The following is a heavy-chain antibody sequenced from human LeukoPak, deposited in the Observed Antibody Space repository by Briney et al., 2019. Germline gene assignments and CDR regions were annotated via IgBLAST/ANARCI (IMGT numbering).Heavy chain of an antibody. Sequence: GSSVKVSCKASGGTFISYAISWVRQAPGQGLEWMGGIIPIFGTANYAQKFQGRVTITTDESTSTAYMELSSLRSEDTAVYYCARDSGMYSSSSHYYYYYMDVWGKGTTVTVSS. CDR1: GGTFISYA. V-gene: IGHV1-69*05. CDR2: IIPIFGTA. J-gene: IGHJ6*03. D-gene: IGHD6-6*01. CDR3: ARDSGMYSSSSHYYYYYMDV.